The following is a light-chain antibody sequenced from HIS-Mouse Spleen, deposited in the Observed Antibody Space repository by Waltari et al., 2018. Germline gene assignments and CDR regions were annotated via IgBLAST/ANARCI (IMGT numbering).Light chain of an antibody. CDR3: QVWDSSSDHVV. V-gene: IGLV3-21*03. Sequence: SYVLTQPPSVSVAPGKTASIPCGGNNIGSKSVHWYQQKPGQAPALVVYDDSDRPSGIPERFSGSNSGNTATLTISRVEAGDEADYYCQVWDSSSDHVVFGGGTKLTVL. CDR2: DDS. CDR1: NIGSKS. J-gene: IGLJ2*01.